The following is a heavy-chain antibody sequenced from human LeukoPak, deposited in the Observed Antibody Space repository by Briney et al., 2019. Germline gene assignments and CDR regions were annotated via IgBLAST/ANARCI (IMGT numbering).Heavy chain of an antibody. J-gene: IGHJ6*02. CDR1: GGSISSYF. Sequence: PSETLSLTCTVSGGSISSYFWNWIRRSPGKGLEWVGYVYYRGSTNYNPSLKSRVTISVDTSKNQFSLELSSVTAADTAVYYCARDMTRAVPIPGTYYYAYAMDVWGQGTAVTVSS. CDR2: VYYRGST. V-gene: IGHV4-59*01. CDR3: ARDMTRAVPIPGTYYYAYAMDV. D-gene: IGHD6-13*01.